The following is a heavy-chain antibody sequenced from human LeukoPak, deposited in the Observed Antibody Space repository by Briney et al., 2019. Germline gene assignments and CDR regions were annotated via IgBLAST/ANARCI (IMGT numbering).Heavy chain of an antibody. CDR2: ISESGSGT. V-gene: IGHV3-23*01. D-gene: IGHD3-3*01. CDR3: AKGVFGVNRAFDY. CDR1: GFTFNTCA. Sequence: GGSLRLSCEASGFTFNTCAMSWVRQAPGKGLEWVSAISESGSGTYYADSVKGRFTISRDNSKNTLYPQMNSLRVDDTALYYCAKGVFGVNRAFDYWGQGTLVTVSS. J-gene: IGHJ4*02.